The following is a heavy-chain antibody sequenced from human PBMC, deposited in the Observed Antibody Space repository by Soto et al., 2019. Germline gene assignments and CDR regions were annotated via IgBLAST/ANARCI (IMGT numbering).Heavy chain of an antibody. Sequence: QITLKESGPTLVKPTQTLTLTCTFSGFSLTTDRVGVGWIRQPPGEALEWLAVIYWDDSKTYRPSLESRLTITKDTSKNQVALTMTNMASLYTATYYCAHAYGGRSLYWGQGTLVTVSS. J-gene: IGHJ4*02. D-gene: IGHD1-26*01. CDR1: GFSLTTDRVG. CDR3: AHAYGGRSLY. V-gene: IGHV2-5*02. CDR2: IYWDDSK.